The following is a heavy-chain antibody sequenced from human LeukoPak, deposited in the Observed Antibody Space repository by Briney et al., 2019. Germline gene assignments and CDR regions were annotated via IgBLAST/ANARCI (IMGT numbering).Heavy chain of an antibody. CDR1: GYTLTELS. CDR3: ATGVVVIPNNSTYTYDATIRDY. V-gene: IGHV1-24*01. D-gene: IGHD2-15*01. Sequence: ASVKVSCKVSGYTLTELSMHWVRQAPGKGLEWMGGIDPEDGETIYAQKFQGRVTMTEDTSTDTAYMELSSLRSEDTAVYYCATGVVVIPNNSTYTYDATIRDYWGQGTLVTVPS. CDR2: IDPEDGET. J-gene: IGHJ4*02.